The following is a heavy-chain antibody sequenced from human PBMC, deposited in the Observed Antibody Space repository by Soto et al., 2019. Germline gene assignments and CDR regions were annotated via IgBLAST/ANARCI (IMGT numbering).Heavy chain of an antibody. J-gene: IGHJ6*02. CDR1: GFTFSSYG. CDR2: ISYDGSNK. CDR3: AKERDIVVVPAAATTSGMDV. Sequence: PGGSLSLSCAASGFTFSSYGMHWVRQAPGKGLEWVAVISYDGSNKYYADSVKGRFTISRDNSKNTLYLQMNSLRAEDTAVYYCAKERDIVVVPAAATTSGMDVWGQGTTVTVSS. D-gene: IGHD2-2*01. V-gene: IGHV3-30*18.